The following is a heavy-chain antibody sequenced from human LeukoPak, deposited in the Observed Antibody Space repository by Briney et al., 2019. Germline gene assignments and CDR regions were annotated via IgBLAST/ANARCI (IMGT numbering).Heavy chain of an antibody. CDR3: AREVPYDSSFYYQPFDY. CDR1: EYTFTGYY. J-gene: IGHJ4*02. Sequence: GASVKVSCKASEYTFTGYYMHWVRQAPGQGLEWMGWINPNSGGTNYAQKFQGRVTMTRNTSISTAYMELSSLRSEDTAVYYCAREVPYDSSFYYQPFDYWGQGTLVTVSS. CDR2: INPNSGGT. D-gene: IGHD3-22*01. V-gene: IGHV1-2*02.